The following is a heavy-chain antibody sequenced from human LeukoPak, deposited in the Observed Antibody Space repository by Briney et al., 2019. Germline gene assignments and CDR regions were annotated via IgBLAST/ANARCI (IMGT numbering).Heavy chain of an antibody. V-gene: IGHV4-34*01. D-gene: IGHD3-16*02. CDR3: ASPELDYDYVWGSYRPYDAFDI. CDR1: GGSFSGYY. CDR2: INHSGST. J-gene: IGHJ3*02. Sequence: SETLSLTCAVYGGSFSGYYWSWIRQPPGKGLEWIGEINHSGSTYYNPSLKSRVTISVDTSKNQFSLKLSSVTAADTAVYYCASPELDYDYVWGSYRPYDAFDIWGQGTMVTVSS.